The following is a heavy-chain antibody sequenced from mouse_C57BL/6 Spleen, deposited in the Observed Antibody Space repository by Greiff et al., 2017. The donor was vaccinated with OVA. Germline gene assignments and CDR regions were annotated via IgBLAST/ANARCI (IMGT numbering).Heavy chain of an antibody. CDR3: AKNLFTTVVAPFAY. CDR2: IWGDGST. CDR1: GFSLTSYG. V-gene: IGHV2-3*01. J-gene: IGHJ3*01. D-gene: IGHD1-1*01. Sequence: VKLQESGPGLVAPSQSLSITCTVSGFSLTSYGVSWVRQPPGKGLEWLGVIWGDGSTNYHSALISRLSISKDNSKSQVFLKLNSLQTDDTATYYCAKNLFTTVVAPFAYWGQGTLVTVSA.